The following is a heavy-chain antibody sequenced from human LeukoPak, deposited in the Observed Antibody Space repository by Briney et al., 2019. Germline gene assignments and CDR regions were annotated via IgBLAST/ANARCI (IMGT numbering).Heavy chain of an antibody. CDR2: IYYSVST. CDR3: ARLFYGSGSYYGYFDY. D-gene: IGHD3-10*01. Sequence: PSETLSFTCTVSGGSISSSSYYWGWIRQPPGKGLERIGSIYYSVSTYYNPSLKSRVTISVDTSKNQFSLKLSSVTAADTAVYYCARLFYGSGSYYGYFDYWGQGTLVTVSS. V-gene: IGHV4-39*01. CDR1: GGSISSSSYY. J-gene: IGHJ4*02.